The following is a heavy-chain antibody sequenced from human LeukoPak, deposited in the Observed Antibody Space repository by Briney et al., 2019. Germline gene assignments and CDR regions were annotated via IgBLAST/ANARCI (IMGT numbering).Heavy chain of an antibody. CDR1: DDSFSSHY. J-gene: IGHJ3*02. CDR2: ISHIGST. CDR3: ARDLVTVTKGFDI. D-gene: IGHD4-17*01. V-gene: IGHV4-59*11. Sequence: SGTLSLTCEVSDDSFSSHYWTWIRQPPGKGLEWIGYISHIGSTNYNPSLKSRVTISIDTSKNQFSLKLSSVTAADTAVYYCARDLVTVTKGFDIWGQGTMVTVSS.